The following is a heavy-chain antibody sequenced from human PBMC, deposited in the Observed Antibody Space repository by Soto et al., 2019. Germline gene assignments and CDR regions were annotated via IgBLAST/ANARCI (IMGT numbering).Heavy chain of an antibody. CDR2: IYYSGST. D-gene: IGHD2-2*01. V-gene: IGHV4-59*01. Sequence: PSETLFLTSTASGGSISSYYWSWIRQPPGKGLEWIGYIYYSGSTNYNPSLKSRVTISVDTSKNQFSLKLSSVTAADTAVYYCARDRTYCSSTSCSNWFDPWGQGTLVTSPQ. CDR3: ARDRTYCSSTSCSNWFDP. CDR1: GGSISSYY. J-gene: IGHJ5*02.